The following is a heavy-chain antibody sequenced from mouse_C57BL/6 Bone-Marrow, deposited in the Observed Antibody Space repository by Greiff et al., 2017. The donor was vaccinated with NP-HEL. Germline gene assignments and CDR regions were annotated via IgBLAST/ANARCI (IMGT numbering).Heavy chain of an antibody. CDR3: AREGYYDCAMDY. CDR1: GYTFTSYW. Sequence: VQLQQPGAELVKPGASVKLSCKASGYTFTSYWMHWVKQRPGQGLEWIGMIHPNSGSTNYNEKFKSKATLTVDKSSSTAYMQLSSLTSEDSAVYYCAREGYYDCAMDYWGQGTSVTVSS. D-gene: IGHD2-4*01. J-gene: IGHJ4*01. CDR2: IHPNSGST. V-gene: IGHV1-64*01.